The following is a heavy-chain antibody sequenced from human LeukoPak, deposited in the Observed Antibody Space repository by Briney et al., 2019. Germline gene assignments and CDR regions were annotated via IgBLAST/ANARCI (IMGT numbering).Heavy chain of an antibody. CDR3: GRDRRQIYYGVDV. Sequence: GGSLRLSCAASGFTFSSYAMSWVRQAPGKGLEWVSAISGSGGSTYYADSVKGRFTISRDTATNSLYLQMNSLRAEDTAVYYCGRDRRQIYYGVDVWGQGTTVTVS. V-gene: IGHV3-23*01. J-gene: IGHJ6*02. CDR1: GFTFSSYA. CDR2: ISGSGGST.